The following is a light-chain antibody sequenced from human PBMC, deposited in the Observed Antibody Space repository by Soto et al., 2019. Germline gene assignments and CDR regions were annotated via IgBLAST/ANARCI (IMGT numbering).Light chain of an antibody. CDR1: SSDVGGFDY. J-gene: IGLJ3*02. V-gene: IGLV2-14*01. CDR3: RSYTGRKAWV. CDR2: EVS. Sequence: QSALTQPASVSGSPGQSITISCTGASSDVGGFDYVSWSQQHPGKAPKLLIYEVSNRPSGVSNRFSASKSGNTASLTISGLQPEEEGDYYCRSYTGRKAWVFGGGTKLTVL.